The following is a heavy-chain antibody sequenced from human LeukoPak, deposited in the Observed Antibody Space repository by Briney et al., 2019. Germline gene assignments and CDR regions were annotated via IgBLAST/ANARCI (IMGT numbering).Heavy chain of an antibody. D-gene: IGHD3-10*01. Sequence: SETLSLTCAVYGGSFSGYYWSWIRQPPGKGLEWIGEINHSGSTNYNPSLKSRVTISVDTSKNQFSLKLSSVTAADTAVYYCARKSYYYGSGSSASDYWGQGTLVTVSS. J-gene: IGHJ4*02. CDR1: GGSFSGYY. CDR3: ARKSYYYGSGSSASDY. V-gene: IGHV4-34*01. CDR2: INHSGST.